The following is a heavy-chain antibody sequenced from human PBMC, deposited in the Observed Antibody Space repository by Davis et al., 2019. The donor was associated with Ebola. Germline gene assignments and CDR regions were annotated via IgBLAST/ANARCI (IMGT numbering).Heavy chain of an antibody. D-gene: IGHD6-19*01. Sequence: SETLSLTCTVSGGSISSYYWSWIRQPPGKGLEWIGYIYYSGSTNYNPSLKSRVTISVDTSKNQFSLKLSSVTAADTAVYYCARRSRGSSVQDVWGQGTTVTVSS. CDR3: ARRSRGSSVQDV. J-gene: IGHJ6*02. V-gene: IGHV4-59*12. CDR1: GGSISSYY. CDR2: IYYSGST.